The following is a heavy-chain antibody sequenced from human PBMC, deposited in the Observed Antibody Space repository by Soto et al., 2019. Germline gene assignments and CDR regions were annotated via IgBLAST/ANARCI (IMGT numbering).Heavy chain of an antibody. Sequence: PGGSLRLSCAASGFTFSSYSMNWVRQAPGRGLEWVSSISSSSSYIYYADSVKGRFTISRDNAKNSLYLQMNSLRAEDTAVYYCARVPKLGVVAAPAPRDYWGQGTLVTVSS. CDR2: ISSSSSYI. CDR1: GFTFSSYS. J-gene: IGHJ4*02. D-gene: IGHD2-15*01. CDR3: ARVPKLGVVAAPAPRDY. V-gene: IGHV3-21*01.